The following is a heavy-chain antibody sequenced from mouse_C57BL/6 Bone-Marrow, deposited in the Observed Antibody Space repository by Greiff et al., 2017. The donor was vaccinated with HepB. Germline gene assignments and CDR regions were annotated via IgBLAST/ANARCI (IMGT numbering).Heavy chain of an antibody. V-gene: IGHV1-52*01. CDR3: ARGGYSWCAY. D-gene: IGHD2-3*01. Sequence: QVQLQQPGAELVRPGSSVKLSCKASGYTFTSYWMHWVKQRPIQGLEWIGNIDPSDSETHYNQKFKDKATLTVDKSSSTAYMQLSSLTSEDSAVYYCARGGYSWCAYWGQGTLVTVSA. J-gene: IGHJ3*01. CDR2: IDPSDSET. CDR1: GYTFTSYW.